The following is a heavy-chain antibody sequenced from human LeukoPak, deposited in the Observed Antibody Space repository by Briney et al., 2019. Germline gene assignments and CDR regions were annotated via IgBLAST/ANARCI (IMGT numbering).Heavy chain of an antibody. CDR2: ITGRGGNT. CDR1: RFTFSNYA. Sequence: PGGSLRLSCAASRFTFSNYAMSWVRQGPGKGLECVSTITGRGGNTDYADSVKGRFTISRDNSKFTLYLQMLSLIADDTAVYYCAVDWYDSSGYGTFDYWGQGTLVTVSS. D-gene: IGHD3-22*01. V-gene: IGHV3-23*01. CDR3: AVDWYDSSGYGTFDY. J-gene: IGHJ4*02.